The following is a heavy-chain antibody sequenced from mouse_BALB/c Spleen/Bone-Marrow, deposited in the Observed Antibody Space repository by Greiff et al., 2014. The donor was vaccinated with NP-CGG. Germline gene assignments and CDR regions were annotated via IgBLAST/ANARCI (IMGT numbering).Heavy chain of an antibody. J-gene: IGHJ1*01. CDR3: ASYRYAWYFDV. D-gene: IGHD2-14*01. CDR1: GFNIKDTY. CDR2: IDPANGNT. Sequence: SGAELVKPGASVKLSCTASGFNIKDTYMHWVKQRPEQGPEWIGRIDPANGNTKYDPKFQGKATITADTSSNTAYLQLSSLTSEDTAVYYCASYRYAWYFDVWGAGTTVTVSS. V-gene: IGHV14-3*02.